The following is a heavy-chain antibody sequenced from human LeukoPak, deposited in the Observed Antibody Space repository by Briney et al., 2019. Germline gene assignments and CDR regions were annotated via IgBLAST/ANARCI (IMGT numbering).Heavy chain of an antibody. D-gene: IGHD3-10*01. J-gene: IGHJ4*02. CDR3: ARGVGSGSYY. V-gene: IGHV1-69*04. Sequence: ASVKVSCKASGGTFSSYAISWVRQAPGQGLEWMGRIIPILGIANYAQKFQGRVTITADKSTSTAYLELSSLRSEDTAVYYCARGVGSGSYYWGQGTLVTVSS. CDR1: GGTFSSYA. CDR2: IIPILGIA.